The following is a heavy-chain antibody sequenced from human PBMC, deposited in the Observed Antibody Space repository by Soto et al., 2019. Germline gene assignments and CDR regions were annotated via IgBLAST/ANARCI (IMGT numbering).Heavy chain of an antibody. V-gene: IGHV3-66*01. CDR2: IYSGGST. J-gene: IGHJ4*02. D-gene: IGHD3-22*01. CDR3: ATDYYDRSGSG. Sequence: GGSLRLSCAASGFTVSSNYMSWVRQAPGKGLEWVSVIYSGGSTYYADSVKGRFTISRDNSKNTLYLQMNSLRAEDTAVYYCATDYYDRSGSGWGQGTLVTVSS. CDR1: GFTVSSNY.